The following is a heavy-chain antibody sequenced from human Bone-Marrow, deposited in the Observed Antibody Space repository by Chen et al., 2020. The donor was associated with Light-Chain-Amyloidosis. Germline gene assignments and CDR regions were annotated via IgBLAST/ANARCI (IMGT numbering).Heavy chain of an antibody. D-gene: IGHD2-15*01. CDR1: GFTFSSYG. CDR2: VWYDGTTK. Sequence: QVQLVESGGGVVQPGRSLRLSCAASGFTFSSYGMHWVRQAPGKGLEWVAVVWYDGTTKFSAASVQGLFTISRDNSAHTLYLQLHCLRAEDTAVCCCAGDRFLVVVAATRYGMDVWGQGATVTVSS. J-gene: IGHJ6*02. CDR3: AGDRFLVVVAATRYGMDV. V-gene: IGHV3-33*01.